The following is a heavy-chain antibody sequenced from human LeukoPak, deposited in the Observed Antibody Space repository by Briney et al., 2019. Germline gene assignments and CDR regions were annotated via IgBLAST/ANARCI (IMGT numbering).Heavy chain of an antibody. D-gene: IGHD3-9*01. V-gene: IGHV3-7*01. Sequence: GGSLRLSCAASGFIFTDYWMNWVRQAPGRGLEWLASVKGDGSATSYVDSVKGRFTISRDNAKNSLYLQMNSLRAEDTAVYYCAGYYDILTGAFDIWGQGTMVTVSS. CDR1: GFIFTDYW. CDR2: VKGDGSAT. J-gene: IGHJ3*02. CDR3: AGYYDILTGAFDI.